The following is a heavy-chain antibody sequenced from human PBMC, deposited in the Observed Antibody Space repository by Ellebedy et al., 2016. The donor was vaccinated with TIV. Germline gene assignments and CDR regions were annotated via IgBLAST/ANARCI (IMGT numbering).Heavy chain of an antibody. J-gene: IGHJ6*02. CDR2: IKQDGSEK. V-gene: IGHV3-7*03. Sequence: GESLKISXAASGFTFSSYSMAWVRQAPGKGLEWVANIKQDGSEKYYVDSVKGRFTISRDNAKYSLYLQMNSLRAEDTAVYYCARSSDILTGYYDYGMDVWGQGTTVTVSS. CDR3: ARSSDILTGYYDYGMDV. D-gene: IGHD3-9*01. CDR1: GFTFSSYS.